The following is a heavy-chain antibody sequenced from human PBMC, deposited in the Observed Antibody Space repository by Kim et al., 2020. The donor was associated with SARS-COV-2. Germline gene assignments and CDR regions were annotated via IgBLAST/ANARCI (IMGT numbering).Heavy chain of an antibody. CDR1: GFTFSSYA. J-gene: IGHJ6*02. D-gene: IGHD6-13*01. Sequence: GGSLRLSCAASGFTFSSYAMSWVRQAPGKGLEWVSAISGSGGSTYYADSVKGRFTISRDNSKNTLYLQMNSLRAEDTAVYYCAKDRTFTWVIAAAGDSMDVWGQGTTVTVSS. V-gene: IGHV3-23*01. CDR2: ISGSGGST. CDR3: AKDRTFTWVIAAAGDSMDV.